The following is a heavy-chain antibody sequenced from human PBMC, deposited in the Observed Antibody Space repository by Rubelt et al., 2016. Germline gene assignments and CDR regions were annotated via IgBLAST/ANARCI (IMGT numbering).Heavy chain of an antibody. D-gene: IGHD2-2*02. V-gene: IGHV4-59*05. J-gene: IGHJ5*02. CDR1: SYY. CDR2: IYYSGST. Sequence: QVQLQESGPGLVKPSETLSLTISSYYWSWIRQPPGKGLEWIGSIYYSGSTYYNPSLKNRVTISVDTSKNQFSLKLSSVTAADTAVYYCARHMEYQLLYGYNWFDPWGQGTLVTVSS. CDR3: ARHMEYQLLYGYNWFDP.